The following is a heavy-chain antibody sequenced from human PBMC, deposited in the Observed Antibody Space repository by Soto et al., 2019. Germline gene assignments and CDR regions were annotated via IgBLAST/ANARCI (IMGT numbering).Heavy chain of an antibody. J-gene: IGHJ6*02. CDR2: FDPEDGET. V-gene: IGHV1-24*01. D-gene: IGHD2-15*01. CDR3: ATVSSLYCSGGSCCPYYYYYYGMDV. Sequence: GASVKVPCKVSGYTLTELSMHWVRQAPGKGLEWTGGFDPEDGETIYAQKFQGGVTMPEDTSTDTAYMALSSLRSEDTAVYYCATVSSLYCSGGSCCPYYYYYYGMDVWGQGTTVTAP. CDR1: GYTLTELS.